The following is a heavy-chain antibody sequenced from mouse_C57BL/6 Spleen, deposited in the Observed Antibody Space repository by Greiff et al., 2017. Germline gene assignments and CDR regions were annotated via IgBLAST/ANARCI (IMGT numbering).Heavy chain of an antibody. J-gene: IGHJ4*01. CDR3: ARQGLYYYGSSGYYAMDY. CDR1: GYTFTDYN. Sequence: EVQLQQSGPELVKPGASVKIPCKASGYTFTDYNMDWVKQSHGKSLEWIGDINPNNGGTIYNQKFKGKATLTVDKSSSTAYMELRSLTSEDTAVYYCARQGLYYYGSSGYYAMDYWGQGTSVTVSS. D-gene: IGHD1-1*01. V-gene: IGHV1-18*01. CDR2: INPNNGGT.